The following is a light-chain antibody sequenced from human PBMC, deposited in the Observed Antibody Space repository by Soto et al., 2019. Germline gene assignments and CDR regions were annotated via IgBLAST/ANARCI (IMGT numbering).Light chain of an antibody. CDR1: QIISTY. V-gene: IGKV1-39*01. J-gene: IGKJ3*01. Sequence: DIQMTQSPSSLSASVGDRVTITCRASQIISTYLIWYRQKPGKAPELLIYAASSLQSGVPSRFSGSGSGTDFTLTISSLQPEDFATYYCQQSYSTPWTFGPGTKVDIK. CDR2: AAS. CDR3: QQSYSTPWT.